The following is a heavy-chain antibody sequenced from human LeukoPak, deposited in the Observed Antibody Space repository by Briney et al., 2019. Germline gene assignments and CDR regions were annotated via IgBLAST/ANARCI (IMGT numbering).Heavy chain of an antibody. V-gene: IGHV1-69*06. CDR3: ARASSGDIVVVPAAMTPKNYYYYMDV. CDR2: IIPIFGTA. Sequence: ASVKVSCKASGYTFTSYYMHWVRQAPGQGLEWMGGIIPIFGTANYAQKFQGRVTITADKSTSTAYMELSSLRSEDTAVYYCARASSGDIVVVPAAMTPKNYYYYMDVWGKGTTVTVSS. D-gene: IGHD2-2*01. J-gene: IGHJ6*03. CDR1: GYTFTSYY.